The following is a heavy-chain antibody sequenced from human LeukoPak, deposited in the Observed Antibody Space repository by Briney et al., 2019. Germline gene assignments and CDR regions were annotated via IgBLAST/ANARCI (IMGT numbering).Heavy chain of an antibody. V-gene: IGHV3-7*01. D-gene: IGHD1-14*01. J-gene: IGHJ4*02. Sequence: PGGSLRLSCATSGFTFSGHWMSWVRQAPGKGLEWVANINQGGSDKYYVDSVKGRFTISRDNANNLLYLQMNGLRGEDTAVYYCTRDRSRAEDDWGQGTLVTVSS. CDR3: TRDRSRAEDD. CDR2: INQGGSDK. CDR1: GFTFSGHW.